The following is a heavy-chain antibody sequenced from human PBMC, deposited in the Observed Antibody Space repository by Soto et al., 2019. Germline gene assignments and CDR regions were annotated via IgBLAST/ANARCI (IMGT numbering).Heavy chain of an antibody. CDR2: IYSDGTT. Sequence: EVQLVETGGGLIQPGGSLRLSCAASGFTVSSYYMNWVRQAPGKGLEWLSIIYSDGTTYYADSVKGRFTISRDNFKNTLYLQMNNLRAEDTAVYYCAILSNWGQGTLVTVSS. D-gene: IGHD6-6*01. CDR3: AILSN. CDR1: GFTVSSYY. V-gene: IGHV3-53*02. J-gene: IGHJ4*02.